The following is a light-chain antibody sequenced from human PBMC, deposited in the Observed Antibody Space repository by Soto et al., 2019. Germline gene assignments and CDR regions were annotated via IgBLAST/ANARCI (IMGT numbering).Light chain of an antibody. V-gene: IGKV4-1*01. CDR1: QSVLYSSNNKNY. J-gene: IGKJ4*01. CDR2: WAS. Sequence: DIVMTQSPDSLAVSLGERATINCKSSQSVLYSSNNKNYLAWYQQKPGQPPKLLIYWASTRESGVPDRFSGSGSGTDFTLTISSLQAEDVAVFYCQQWDSVPLTFGGGTRVELE. CDR3: QQWDSVPLT.